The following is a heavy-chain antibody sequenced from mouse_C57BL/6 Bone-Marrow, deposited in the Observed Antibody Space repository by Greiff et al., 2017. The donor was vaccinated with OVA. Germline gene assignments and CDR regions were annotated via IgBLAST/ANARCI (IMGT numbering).Heavy chain of an antibody. Sequence: VQLQQPGAELVMPGASVKLSCKASGYTFTSYWMHWVKQRPGKGLEWIGEIDPSDSYTNYNQKFKGKSTLTVDKSSSTAYMQLSSLTSADSAVYYCARDGNSYYYAMDYWGQGTSVTVSS. J-gene: IGHJ4*01. D-gene: IGHD2-1*01. V-gene: IGHV1-69*01. CDR1: GYTFTSYW. CDR2: IDPSDSYT. CDR3: ARDGNSYYYAMDY.